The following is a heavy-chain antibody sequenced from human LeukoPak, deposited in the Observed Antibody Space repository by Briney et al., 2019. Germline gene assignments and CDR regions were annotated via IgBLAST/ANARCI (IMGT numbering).Heavy chain of an antibody. CDR3: ARRPTNYYGFDY. CDR2: IYPGDSDT. D-gene: IGHD3-10*01. V-gene: IGHV5-51*01. J-gene: IGHJ4*02. Sequence: GESLKISCKASGYSFSTYWIGWVRQMPGKGLEWMGIIYPGDSDTRYRTSFQGQVTISADKSTGTAYLQWSSLRASDTAIYYCARRPTNYYGFDYWGQGTLVTVSS. CDR1: GYSFSTYW.